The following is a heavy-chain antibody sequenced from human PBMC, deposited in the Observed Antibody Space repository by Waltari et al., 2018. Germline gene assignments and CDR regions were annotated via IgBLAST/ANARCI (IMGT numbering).Heavy chain of an antibody. J-gene: IGHJ4*02. CDR2: IYYSGST. V-gene: IGHV4-30-4*08. Sequence: QVQLQESGPGLVKPSETLSLTCTVSGGSISSGDYYWSWIRQPPGKGLEWIGYIYYSGSTYYNPALKSRVTISVDTSKNQFSLKLSSVTAADTAVYYCARDRMATRYFDYWGQGTLVTVSS. CDR3: ARDRMATRYFDY. D-gene: IGHD5-12*01. CDR1: GGSISSGDYY.